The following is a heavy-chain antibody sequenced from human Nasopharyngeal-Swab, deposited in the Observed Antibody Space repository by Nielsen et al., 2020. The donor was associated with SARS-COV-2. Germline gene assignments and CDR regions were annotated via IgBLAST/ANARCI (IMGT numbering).Heavy chain of an antibody. V-gene: IGHV4-39*07. CDR3: ARKDYKTSAFDI. Sequence: RQAPGKGLEWIGSIYYSGSTYYNPSLKSRVTISVDTSKNQFSLKLSSATAADTAVYYCARKDYKTSAFDIWGQGTMVTVSS. CDR2: IYYSGST. J-gene: IGHJ3*02. D-gene: IGHD4-11*01.